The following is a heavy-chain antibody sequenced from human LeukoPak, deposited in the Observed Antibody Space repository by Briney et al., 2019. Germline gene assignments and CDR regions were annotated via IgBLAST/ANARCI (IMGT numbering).Heavy chain of an antibody. V-gene: IGHV1-8*01. J-gene: IGHJ4*02. Sequence: ASVKVSCKDSGYTFTSYDINWVRQATGQGLEWMGWMNPNSGNTGYAQKFQGRVTMTRNTSISTAYMELSSLRSEDTAVYYCARRNWGIAAADYWGQGTLVTVSS. D-gene: IGHD6-13*01. CDR2: MNPNSGNT. CDR1: GYTFTSYD. CDR3: ARRNWGIAAADY.